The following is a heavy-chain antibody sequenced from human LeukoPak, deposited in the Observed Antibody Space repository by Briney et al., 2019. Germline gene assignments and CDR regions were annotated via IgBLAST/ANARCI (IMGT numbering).Heavy chain of an antibody. CDR3: ARRGSYYYGSGKTNWFDP. Sequence: SETLSLTCTVSGGSISSYYWSWIRQPPGKGLEWIGYVFYTGSTNYNPSLKSRVTISVDTSKNQFSLKLSSVTAADTAVYYCARRGSYYYGSGKTNWFDPWGQGTLVTVSS. D-gene: IGHD3-10*01. J-gene: IGHJ5*02. V-gene: IGHV4-59*01. CDR1: GGSISSYY. CDR2: VFYTGST.